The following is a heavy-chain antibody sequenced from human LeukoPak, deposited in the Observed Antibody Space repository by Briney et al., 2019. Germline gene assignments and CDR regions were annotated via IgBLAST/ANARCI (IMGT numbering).Heavy chain of an antibody. J-gene: IGHJ4*02. CDR2: ISGDGTYI. Sequence: PRGSLRLSCAASGFTFSSYTINWDRQTPGRGLEWVSSISGDGTYIYYADSVKGRFTISRDNAKNSLYLQMNNLRVEDTAVYYCARDAKTQDSSQPDYWGQGTLVTVSS. CDR1: GFTFSSYT. D-gene: IGHD6-13*01. V-gene: IGHV3-21*01. CDR3: ARDAKTQDSSQPDY.